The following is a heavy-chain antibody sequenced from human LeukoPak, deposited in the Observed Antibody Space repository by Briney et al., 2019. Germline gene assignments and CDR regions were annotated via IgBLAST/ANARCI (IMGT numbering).Heavy chain of an antibody. D-gene: IGHD3-3*01. Sequence: GGSLRLSCAASGFTFSSYWMHWVRQAPGKGLVWVSRINSDGSSTSYAESVKGRFTIPRDNAKNTLYLQMNSLRAEDTAVYYCARGFSGDWYFDLWGRGTLVTVSS. J-gene: IGHJ2*01. V-gene: IGHV3-74*01. CDR2: INSDGSST. CDR3: ARGFSGDWYFDL. CDR1: GFTFSSYW.